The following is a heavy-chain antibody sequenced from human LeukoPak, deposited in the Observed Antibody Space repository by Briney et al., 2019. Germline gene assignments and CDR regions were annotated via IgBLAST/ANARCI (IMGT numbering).Heavy chain of an antibody. CDR2: ISYDGSNK. CDR3: AGVGDYVWGSYRYYYYYYMDV. D-gene: IGHD3-16*02. CDR1: GFTFSSYA. Sequence: TGGSLRLSCAASGFTFSSYAMHWVRQAPGKGLEWVAVISYDGSNKYYADSVKGRFTISRDNSKNTLYLQMNSLRAEDTAVYYCAGVGDYVWGSYRYYYYYYMDVWGKGTTVTVSS. J-gene: IGHJ6*03. V-gene: IGHV3-30*04.